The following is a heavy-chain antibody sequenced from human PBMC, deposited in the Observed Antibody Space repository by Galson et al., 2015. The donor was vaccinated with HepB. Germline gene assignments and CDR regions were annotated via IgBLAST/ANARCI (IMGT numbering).Heavy chain of an antibody. J-gene: IGHJ4*02. CDR3: ARDIEYY. Sequence: SGAEVKKPGESLKISCKASGGTFSSYAMHWVRQAPGKGLEWVAVISYDGSNKYYADSVKRRFTISRDNSKNTLYLQMNSLRAEDTAVYYCARDIEYYWGQGTLVTVSS. CDR2: ISYDGSNK. V-gene: IGHV3-30*04. CDR1: GGTFSSYA. D-gene: IGHD5-24*01.